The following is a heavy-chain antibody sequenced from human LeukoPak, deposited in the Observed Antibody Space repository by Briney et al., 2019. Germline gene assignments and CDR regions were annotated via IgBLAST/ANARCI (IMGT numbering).Heavy chain of an antibody. CDR3: ARDDSSGYPDY. J-gene: IGHJ4*02. D-gene: IGHD3-22*01. V-gene: IGHV3-20*04. Sequence: PGGSLRLSCAASGFIFDDYAMSWVRHVPGKGLEWVSGINWNGGGTDYANSVKGRFTISRDNSKNTLYLQMGSLRAEDMAVYYCARDDSSGYPDYWGQGTLVTVSS. CDR2: INWNGGGT. CDR1: GFIFDDYA.